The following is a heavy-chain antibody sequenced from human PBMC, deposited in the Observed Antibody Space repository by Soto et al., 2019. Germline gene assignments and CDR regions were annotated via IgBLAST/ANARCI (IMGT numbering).Heavy chain of an antibody. CDR3: AKPIDTLSGVSSRGRGALLDY. CDR1: GFMFSVYG. J-gene: IGHJ4*02. Sequence: QVQLVESGGGVVQPGRSLRLSCAASGFMFSVYGMHWVRQAPGKGPEWVAVISSDGRSEFYADPVKGRFTISRDNPKSTVFLQMNSLRPEDTAIYYCAKPIDTLSGVSSRGRGALLDYWGQGTLVTVSS. D-gene: IGHD2-2*01. CDR2: ISSDGRSE. V-gene: IGHV3-30*18.